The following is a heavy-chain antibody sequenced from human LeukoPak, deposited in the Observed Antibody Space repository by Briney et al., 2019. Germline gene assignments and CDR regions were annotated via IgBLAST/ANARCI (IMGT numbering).Heavy chain of an antibody. CDR3: ASRDDFWSGYSGAYYYYGMDV. Sequence: ASVKVSCKASGYTFTSYGISWVRQAPGQGLEWMGRINPNSGGTNYAQKFQGRVTMTRDTSISTAYMELSRLRSDDTAVYYCASRDDFWSGYSGAYYYYGMDVWGQGTTVTVSS. V-gene: IGHV1-2*06. D-gene: IGHD3-3*01. J-gene: IGHJ6*02. CDR2: INPNSGGT. CDR1: GYTFTSYG.